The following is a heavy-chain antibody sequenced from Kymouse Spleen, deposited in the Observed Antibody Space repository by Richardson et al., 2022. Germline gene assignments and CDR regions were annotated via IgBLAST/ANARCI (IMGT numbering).Heavy chain of an antibody. D-gene: IGHD3-9*01. J-gene: IGHJ4*02. CDR1: GFTFDDYG. Sequence: EVQLVESGGGVVRPGGSLRLSCAASGFTFDDYGMSWVRQAPGKGLEWVSGINWNGGSTGYADSVKGRFTISRDNAKNSLYLQMNSLRAEDTALYYCARTNYDILTGYYTSFDYWGQGTLVTVSS. V-gene: IGHV3-20*d01. CDR2: INWNGGST. CDR3: ARTNYDILTGYYTSFDY.